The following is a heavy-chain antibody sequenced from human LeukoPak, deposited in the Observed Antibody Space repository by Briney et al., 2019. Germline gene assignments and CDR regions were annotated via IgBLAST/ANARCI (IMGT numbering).Heavy chain of an antibody. CDR3: ARGGAGYYDSSGYYSM. D-gene: IGHD3-22*01. CDR1: GFTFDDYA. Sequence: GGSLRLSCAASGFTFDDYAMHWVRQAPGKGLEWVSGISWNSGSMGYADSVKGRFTISRDNAKNSLYLQMNSLRAEDTALYYCARGGAGYYDSSGYYSMGGQGTLVTVSS. V-gene: IGHV3-9*01. CDR2: ISWNSGSM. J-gene: IGHJ4*02.